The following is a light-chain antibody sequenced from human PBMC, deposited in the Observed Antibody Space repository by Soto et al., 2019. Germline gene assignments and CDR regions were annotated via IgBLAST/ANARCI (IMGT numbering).Light chain of an antibody. V-gene: IGKV1-6*01. CDR2: AAS. Sequence: AIQMTQSPSSLSASVGDRVTITCRASQGIKNDLGWYQQKPGKAPKLLMYAASSLQSGVPSRFSGSGSGTDFTLTITSLQPEDFATYSCLQDYNYPLTFGGGTKAEIK. J-gene: IGKJ4*01. CDR1: QGIKND. CDR3: LQDYNYPLT.